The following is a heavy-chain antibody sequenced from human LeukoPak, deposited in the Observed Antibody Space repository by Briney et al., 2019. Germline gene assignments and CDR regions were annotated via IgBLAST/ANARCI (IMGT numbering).Heavy chain of an antibody. CDR2: INPTSCDT. Sequence: GASVKVSCKASGYTFTGYYVHWVRQAPGQGLEWMGWINPTSCDTNFAQKFQGRVTMTRDTSISTAYMELSSLRSDDTAVYYCARGDNYDILTGYQTPSHLSDYWGQGTLVTFSS. D-gene: IGHD3-9*01. J-gene: IGHJ4*02. CDR3: ARGDNYDILTGYQTPSHLSDY. V-gene: IGHV1-2*02. CDR1: GYTFTGYY.